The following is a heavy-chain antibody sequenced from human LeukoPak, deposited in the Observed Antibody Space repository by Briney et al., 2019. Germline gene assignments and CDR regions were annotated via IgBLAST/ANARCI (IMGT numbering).Heavy chain of an antibody. V-gene: IGHV3-66*01. CDR2: IYSGGST. Sequence: GGSLRLSCAASGFTVSSNYMSWVRQAPGKGLEWVSVIYSGGSTYYADSVKGRFTISRDNSKNTLYLQMNSLRAEDTAVYYCARDRLSERYYYYGMDVWGQGTTVTVSS. D-gene: IGHD2/OR15-2a*01. J-gene: IGHJ6*02. CDR1: GFTVSSNY. CDR3: ARDRLSERYYYYGMDV.